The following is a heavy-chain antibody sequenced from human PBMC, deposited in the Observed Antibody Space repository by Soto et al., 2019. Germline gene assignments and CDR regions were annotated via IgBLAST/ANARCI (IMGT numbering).Heavy chain of an antibody. Sequence: GGSLRLSCAASGFTFSSYGMHWVRQAPGKGLEWVAVIWYDGSNKYYADSVKGRFTISRDNSKNTLYLQMNSLRAEDTAVYYCARDDAAARPALYWFDPWGQGTLVTVSS. CDR2: IWYDGSNK. CDR1: GFTFSSYG. CDR3: ARDDAAARPALYWFDP. D-gene: IGHD6-6*01. J-gene: IGHJ5*02. V-gene: IGHV3-33*01.